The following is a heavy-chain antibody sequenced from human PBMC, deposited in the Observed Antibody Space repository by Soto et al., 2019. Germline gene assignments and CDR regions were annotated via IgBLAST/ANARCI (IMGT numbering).Heavy chain of an antibody. Sequence: PSETLSLTCTVSGGSVSSGSYYWSWIRQPPGKGLEWIGYIYYSGSTNYNPSLKSRVTISVDTSKNQFSLKLSSVTAADTAVYYCARAGDIVVAEVSWFDPWGQGTLVTVSS. D-gene: IGHD2-2*01. J-gene: IGHJ5*02. CDR2: IYYSGST. V-gene: IGHV4-61*01. CDR1: GGSVSSGSYY. CDR3: ARAGDIVVAEVSWFDP.